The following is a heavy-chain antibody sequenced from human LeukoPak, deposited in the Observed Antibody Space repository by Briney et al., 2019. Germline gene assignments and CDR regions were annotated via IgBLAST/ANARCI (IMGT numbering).Heavy chain of an antibody. CDR1: GYTFTSYG. J-gene: IGHJ5*02. Sequence: GASVKVSCKASGYTFTSYGISWVRQAPGQGLEWMGWISAYNGNTNYAQKLQGRVTMTTDTSTSTAYMELRRLRSDDTAVYYCARGSGIVVVPAAIYWFDPWGQGTLVTVSS. CDR3: ARGSGIVVVPAAIYWFDP. D-gene: IGHD2-2*01. CDR2: ISAYNGNT. V-gene: IGHV1-18*01.